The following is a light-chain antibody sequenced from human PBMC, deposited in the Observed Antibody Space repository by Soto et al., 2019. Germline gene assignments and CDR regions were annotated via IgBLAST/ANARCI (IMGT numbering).Light chain of an antibody. Sequence: QSALTQPPSASGSPGQSVTISCTGTSSDVGGYNYVSWYQQHPGKAPKLMISEVSKRPSGVPDRFSGSKSGNTASLTVSGLQAEDEADYYRSSFAGNNNLVFGGGTKLTVL. CDR3: SSFAGNNNLV. CDR2: EVS. J-gene: IGLJ2*01. V-gene: IGLV2-8*01. CDR1: SSDVGGYNY.